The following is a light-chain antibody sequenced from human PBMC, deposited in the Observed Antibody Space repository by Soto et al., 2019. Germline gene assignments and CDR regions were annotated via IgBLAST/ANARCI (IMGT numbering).Light chain of an antibody. V-gene: IGKV3-20*01. J-gene: IGKJ2*01. CDR2: GSS. CDR1: QSIINNY. Sequence: EVVLTQSPGTLSLSPGERATLSCRASQSIINNYLAWYQQRPGQAPRLLIYGSSDRATGIPGRFSGSGSGTDFTLTISRLEPEDFAVYFCQQYGGSPPYTFGQGTKLEIK. CDR3: QQYGGSPPYT.